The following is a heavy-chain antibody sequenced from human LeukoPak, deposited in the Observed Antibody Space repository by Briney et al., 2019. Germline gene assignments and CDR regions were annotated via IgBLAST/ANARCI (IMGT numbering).Heavy chain of an antibody. D-gene: IGHD1-26*01. V-gene: IGHV3-23*01. J-gene: IGHJ4*02. Sequence: GGSLRLSCTASGFTFSSSAMTWVRQAPGKGLEWVSAISYSGGDSIYTDSVKDRFTISRDNSKNTLYLQMNSLRAEDTALYYCAKGGSYAPLDYWGQGTLVTVSS. CDR1: GFTFSSSA. CDR3: AKGGSYAPLDY. CDR2: ISYSGGDS.